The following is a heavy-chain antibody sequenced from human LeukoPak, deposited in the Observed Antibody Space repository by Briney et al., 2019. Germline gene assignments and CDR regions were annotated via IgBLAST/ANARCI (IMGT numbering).Heavy chain of an antibody. D-gene: IGHD3-3*01. CDR2: ISSSSSII. Sequence: PGGSLRLSCAASGFTFSSYSMNWVRQAPGKGLEWVSYISSSSSIIYYADSVKGRFTISRDNAKNSLYLQMNSLRAEDTAVYYCARAYYDFWSGTGHWGQGTLVTVSS. CDR3: ARAYYDFWSGTGH. CDR1: GFTFSSYS. J-gene: IGHJ4*02. V-gene: IGHV3-48*01.